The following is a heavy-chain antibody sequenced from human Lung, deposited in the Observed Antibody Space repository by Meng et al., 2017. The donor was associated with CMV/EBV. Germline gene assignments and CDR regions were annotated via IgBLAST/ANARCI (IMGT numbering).Heavy chain of an antibody. J-gene: IGHJ4*02. D-gene: IGHD3-3*01. CDR1: GASISSRNYY. Sequence: LRLXCSVSGASISSRNYYWGWIRQPPGKGLEWIGSIYYSGSTQYNPSLKSRVTISVDTSKNQFSLKLNSVTAADTAVYYCAREKRTGEFEFWSGVYWGQGXLVTVSS. CDR2: IYYSGST. V-gene: IGHV4-39*07. CDR3: AREKRTGEFEFWSGVY.